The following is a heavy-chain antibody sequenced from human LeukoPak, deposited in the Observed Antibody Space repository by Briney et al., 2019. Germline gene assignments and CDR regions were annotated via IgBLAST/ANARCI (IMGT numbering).Heavy chain of an antibody. CDR2: TSGNGGTT. Sequence: HSGGSLRLSCAASGFTFSNYAMQWVRQAPEKRLEYVSGTSGNGGTTYYANSVKGRFTMSRDNSRNTLYLQMGSLRPEDTAVYYCARDGKATNDYWGQGTLVTVSS. CDR1: GFTFSNYA. CDR3: ARDGKATNDY. V-gene: IGHV3-64*01. D-gene: IGHD5-24*01. J-gene: IGHJ4*02.